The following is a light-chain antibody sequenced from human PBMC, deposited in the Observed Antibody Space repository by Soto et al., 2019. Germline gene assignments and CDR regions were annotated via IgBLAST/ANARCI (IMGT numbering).Light chain of an antibody. J-gene: IGKJ5*01. CDR3: KQYASSLIT. CDR2: GAS. CDR1: QSVSSSY. Sequence: IVVTKSACTLSLSPGERATLSCRARQSVSSSYLAWYQQKPGQAPRLLIYGASSRATGIPDRFSGSGSGTDFTLTISRLEPEDFAGYYCKQYASSLITFGQGTRLENK. V-gene: IGKV3-20*01.